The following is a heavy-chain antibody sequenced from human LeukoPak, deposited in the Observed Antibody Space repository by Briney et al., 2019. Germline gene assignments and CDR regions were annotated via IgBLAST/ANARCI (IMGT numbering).Heavy chain of an antibody. D-gene: IGHD6-13*01. J-gene: IGHJ4*02. CDR1: GYTFTSYY. V-gene: IGHV1-2*02. Sequence: ASVKVSCKASGYTFTSYYMHWVRQAPGQGLEWLGWINPNNGGTLYAQKFQGGVTMTRDTSISAVYMELNRLTADDTAVYYCARGVATAGAKFFDYWGQGTLVTVSS. CDR3: ARGVATAGAKFFDY. CDR2: INPNNGGT.